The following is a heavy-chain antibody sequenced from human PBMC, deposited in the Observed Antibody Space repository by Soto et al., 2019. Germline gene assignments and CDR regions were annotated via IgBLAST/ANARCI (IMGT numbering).Heavy chain of an antibody. J-gene: IGHJ5*02. D-gene: IGHD1-26*01. CDR1: GGSISSSSYY. V-gene: IGHV4-39*02. CDR3: ARDWELKGWFDP. CDR2: IYYSGST. Sequence: PSETLSLTCTVSGGSISSSSYYWGWIRQPPGKGLEWIGSIYYSGSTYYNPSLKSRVTISVDTSKNQFSLKLSSVTAADTAVYYCARDWELKGWFDPWGQGTLVTVSS.